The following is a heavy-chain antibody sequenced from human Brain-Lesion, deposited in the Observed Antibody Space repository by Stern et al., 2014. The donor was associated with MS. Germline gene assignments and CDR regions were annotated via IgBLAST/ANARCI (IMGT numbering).Heavy chain of an antibody. Sequence: MQLVESGPGLVKPSQTLSLSCTVSGGSISSGGYYWSWIRQPAGKGLEWIGRIFNSGSTSYNPSLKSRVTISIDTSKNQFSRRLNPMTAADTAVYYCARGRVVPGFQYYATDVWGQGTTVIVSS. CDR1: GGSISSGGYY. CDR3: ARGRVVPGFQYYATDV. V-gene: IGHV4-61*02. D-gene: IGHD2-2*01. CDR2: IFNSGST. J-gene: IGHJ6*02.